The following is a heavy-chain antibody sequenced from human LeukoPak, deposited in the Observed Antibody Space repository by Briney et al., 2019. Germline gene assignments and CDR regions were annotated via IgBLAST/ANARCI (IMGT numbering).Heavy chain of an antibody. V-gene: IGHV1-46*01. J-gene: IGHJ5*02. CDR3: ARDNSVGDIAWWFDP. CDR1: GYTFTSYY. D-gene: IGHD1-26*01. Sequence: GSVKVSCKASGYTFTSYYMHWVRQAPGQGLEWMGIINPSGGSTSYAQKFQGRVTMTRDMSTSTVYMELSSLRSEDTAVYCCARDNSVGDIAWWFDPWGQGTLVTVSS. CDR2: INPSGGST.